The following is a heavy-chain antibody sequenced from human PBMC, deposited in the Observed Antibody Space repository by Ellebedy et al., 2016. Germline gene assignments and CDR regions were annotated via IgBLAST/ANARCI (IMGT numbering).Heavy chain of an antibody. V-gene: IGHV2-5*02. Sequence: SGPTLVXPTQPLTLTCTFSGFSLSTSGVGVGWIRQPPGKALEWLALIYWDDDKRYSPSLKSRLTITKDTSKNQVVLTMTNMDPVDTATYYCARATIFGVVIVENWFNPWGQGTLVTVSS. J-gene: IGHJ5*02. D-gene: IGHD3-3*01. CDR3: ARATIFGVVIVENWFNP. CDR2: IYWDDDK. CDR1: GFSLSTSGVG.